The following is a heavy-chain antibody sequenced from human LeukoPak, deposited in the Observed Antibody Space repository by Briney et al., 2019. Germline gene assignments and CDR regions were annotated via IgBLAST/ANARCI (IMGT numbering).Heavy chain of an antibody. CDR2: FDPEDGET. CDR3: ARNEAVAGMADY. J-gene: IGHJ4*02. V-gene: IGHV1-24*01. D-gene: IGHD6-19*01. Sequence: ASVKVSCKVSGYTLTELSMHWVRQAPGKGLEWMGGFDPEDGETIYAQKFQGRVTMTGDTSTDTAYMELSSLRSEDTAVYYCARNEAVAGMADYWGQGTLVTVSS. CDR1: GYTLTELS.